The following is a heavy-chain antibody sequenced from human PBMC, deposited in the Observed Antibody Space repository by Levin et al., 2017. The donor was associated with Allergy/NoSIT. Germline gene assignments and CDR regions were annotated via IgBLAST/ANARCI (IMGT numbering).Heavy chain of an antibody. CDR1: GGTFSSYA. CDR3: ARDLPSSMVRGVYSGVLGWWFDP. J-gene: IGHJ5*02. V-gene: IGHV1-69*13. D-gene: IGHD3-10*01. CDR2: IIPIFGTA. Sequence: ASVKVSCKASGGTFSSYAISWVRQAPGQGLEWMGGIIPIFGTANYAQKFQGRVTITADESTSTAYMELSSLRSEDTAVYYCARDLPSSMVRGVYSGVLGWWFDPWGQGTLVTVSS.